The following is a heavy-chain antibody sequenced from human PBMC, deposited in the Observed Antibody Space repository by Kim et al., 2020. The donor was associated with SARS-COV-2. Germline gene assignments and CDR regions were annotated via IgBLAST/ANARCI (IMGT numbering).Heavy chain of an antibody. V-gene: IGHV1-2*02. CDR3: ARETTMLVASMDV. Sequence: ASVKVSCKASGYTFTGYYMHWVRQAPGQGLEWMGWINPNSGGTNYAQKFQGRVTMTRDTSISTAYMELSRLRSDDTAVYYCARETTMLVASMDVWGQGTTVTVSS. CDR1: GYTFTGYY. CDR2: INPNSGGT. D-gene: IGHD3-22*01. J-gene: IGHJ6*02.